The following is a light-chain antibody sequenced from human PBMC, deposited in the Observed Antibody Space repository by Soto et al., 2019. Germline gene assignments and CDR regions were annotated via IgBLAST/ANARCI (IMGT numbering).Light chain of an antibody. V-gene: IGKV3-20*01. Sequence: EIVLTQSQGTLPLSPGERATVSCRASQSVSSTYIAWYQQNPGRAPRLLIYGASSRATAIPDRFSGSGSWTDFTLTISRLGPEDFAVYFCQQYGRSPPFTFGHGTKVEIK. CDR2: GAS. CDR3: QQYGRSPPFT. CDR1: QSVSSTY. J-gene: IGKJ2*01.